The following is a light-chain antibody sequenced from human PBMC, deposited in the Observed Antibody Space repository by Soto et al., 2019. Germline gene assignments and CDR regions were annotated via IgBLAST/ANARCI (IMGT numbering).Light chain of an antibody. CDR2: DAS. Sequence: EIVLPQSPGTLSLSPGESATLSCRASQTVRNNYLAWYQQKPGQANRLLIYDASSRATGIPDRFSGGGSGTDFTLTISRLEPEEFAVYYCQQFSSYPLTVGGGTKVDIK. CDR1: QTVRNNY. CDR3: QQFSSYPLT. J-gene: IGKJ4*01. V-gene: IGKV3-20*01.